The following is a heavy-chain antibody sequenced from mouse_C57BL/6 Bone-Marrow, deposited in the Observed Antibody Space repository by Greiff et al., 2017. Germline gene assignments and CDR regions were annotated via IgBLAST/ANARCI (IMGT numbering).Heavy chain of an antibody. CDR1: GYSFTGYY. V-gene: IGHV1-42*01. CDR2: INPSTGGT. CDR3: ARRTTVVASYYAMDY. J-gene: IGHJ4*01. D-gene: IGHD1-1*01. Sequence: VQLQQSGPELVKPGASVKISCKASGYSFTGYYMNWVKQSPEKSLEWIGEINPSTGGTTYNQKFKAKATLTVDKSSSTAYMQLKSLTSEDSEVYYCARRTTVVASYYAMDYWGQGTSVTVSS.